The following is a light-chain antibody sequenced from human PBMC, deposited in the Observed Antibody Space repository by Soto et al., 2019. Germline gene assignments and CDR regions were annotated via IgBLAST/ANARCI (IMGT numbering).Light chain of an antibody. CDR1: QSVSSSY. CDR2: GAS. V-gene: IGKV3-20*01. J-gene: IGKJ1*01. Sequence: EIVLTPSPGTLSLSPGERANLSFRASQSVSSSYLAWYQQKPGQAPRLLIYGASTRATGIPDRFSGSGSGTDFTLTISRLETEDFAVYYCQQYSWAPITFGQGTKVDI. CDR3: QQYSWAPIT.